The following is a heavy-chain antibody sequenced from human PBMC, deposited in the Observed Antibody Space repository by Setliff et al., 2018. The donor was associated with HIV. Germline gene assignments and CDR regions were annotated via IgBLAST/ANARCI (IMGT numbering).Heavy chain of an antibody. V-gene: IGHV1-69-2*01. D-gene: IGHD6-19*01. J-gene: IGHJ4*01. CDR1: GYTFTDYY. Sequence: GASVKVSCKVSGYTFTDYYMHWVQQAPGKGLEWMGLVDPEDGETIYAQKFQGRVTITADESTSTAYMELSSLRVEDTAVYYCTKRTGNGWSHTDYWGHGTLVTVSS. CDR2: VDPEDGET. CDR3: TKRTGNGWSHTDY.